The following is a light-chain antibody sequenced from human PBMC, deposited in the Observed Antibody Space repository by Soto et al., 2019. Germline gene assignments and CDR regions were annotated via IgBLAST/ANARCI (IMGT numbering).Light chain of an antibody. CDR2: DAS. CDR3: QQRSNWPPVIT. J-gene: IGKJ5*01. Sequence: EIVLTQSPATLSLSPGERATLSCRASQSFSSYLAWYQQKHGQAPRLLIYDASKRATGIPDRFSGRGSGTDFTLTISSLEPEDFAVYYCQQRSNWPPVITFGQGTRLEIK. CDR1: QSFSSY. V-gene: IGKV3-11*01.